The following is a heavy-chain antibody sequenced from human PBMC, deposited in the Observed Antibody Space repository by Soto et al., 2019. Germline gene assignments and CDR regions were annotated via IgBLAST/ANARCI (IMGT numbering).Heavy chain of an antibody. V-gene: IGHV4-61*01. J-gene: IGHJ4*02. Sequence: PSETLSLTCTVSGGSVSSGSYYWSWIRQPPGKGLEWIGYIYYSGSTNYNPSLKSRVTISVDTSKNQFSLKLSSVTAADTAVYYCALTPYYYDSSGMGFDYWGQGTLVTVSS. CDR1: GGSVSSGSYY. D-gene: IGHD3-22*01. CDR3: ALTPYYYDSSGMGFDY. CDR2: IYYSGST.